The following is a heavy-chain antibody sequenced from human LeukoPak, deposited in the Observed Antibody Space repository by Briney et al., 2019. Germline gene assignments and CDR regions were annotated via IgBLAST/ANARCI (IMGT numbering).Heavy chain of an antibody. J-gene: IGHJ6*03. D-gene: IGHD2/OR15-2a*01. CDR1: GYTLRELS. V-gene: IGHV1-24*01. Sequence: GASVKVSCKASGYTLRELSMHWVRQAPAKGLQWMGVFDPEDGESIIAQKFQGRLTMTEDTSTDTAYMELSSLTSEDTAMYYCATGHCNTSSRYYYYMDVWGKGTTVTVSS. CDR3: ATGHCNTSSRYYYYMDV. CDR2: FDPEDGES.